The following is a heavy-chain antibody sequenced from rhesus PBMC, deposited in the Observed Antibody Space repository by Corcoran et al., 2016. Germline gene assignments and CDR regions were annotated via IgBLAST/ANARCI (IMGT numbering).Heavy chain of an antibody. Sequence: QVQLQESGPGLVKPSETLSLPCAVSGYSISSGYYWGWIRKPPGKGLEWIGHISSGGSNYLTPSIKSRVTLSVDTSKNQFSLKLSSVTAADTAVYYCARLGWRRWGLRYFDYWGQGVLVTVSS. J-gene: IGHJ4*01. CDR3: ARLGWRRWGLRYFDY. CDR2: ISSGGSN. CDR1: GYSISSGYY. D-gene: IGHD2-21*01. V-gene: IGHV4S14*01.